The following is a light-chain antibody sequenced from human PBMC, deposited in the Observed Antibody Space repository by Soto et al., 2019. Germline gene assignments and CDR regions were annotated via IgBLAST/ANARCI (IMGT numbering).Light chain of an antibody. V-gene: IGKV3-11*01. Sequence: ETVLTQSPGTVSLSPGDRATLPCRASQSVSSNKLAWYQQKPGQAPRLLIYDASNRATGIPARFSGSGSGTDFTLTIHSLEPEDFAVYYCQQRSNWPPGFGQGTKVDIK. CDR1: QSVSSN. CDR3: QQRSNWPPG. J-gene: IGKJ1*01. CDR2: DAS.